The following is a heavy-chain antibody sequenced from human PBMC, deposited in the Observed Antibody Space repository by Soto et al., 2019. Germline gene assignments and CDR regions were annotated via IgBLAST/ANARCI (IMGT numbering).Heavy chain of an antibody. Sequence: QVKLVQSGTEVREPGASVKVSCKSSGYTFTTYHINWVRQATGQGLEWMGAMDPNSGHTVYAQKFQGRVTMTRSTSISTAYMELSSLISDDPAIYYCARAHDSGDVDYWGQGTLVTVSS. CDR3: ARAHDSGDVDY. V-gene: IGHV1-8*01. CDR2: MDPNSGHT. CDR1: GYTFTTYH. D-gene: IGHD4-17*01. J-gene: IGHJ4*02.